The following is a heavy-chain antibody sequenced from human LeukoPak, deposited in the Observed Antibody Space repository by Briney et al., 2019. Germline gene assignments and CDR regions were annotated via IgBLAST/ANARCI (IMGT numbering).Heavy chain of an antibody. D-gene: IGHD5-24*01. V-gene: IGHV3-11*04. CDR1: GFTFSDYY. J-gene: IGHJ3*02. CDR3: AREMAPQRGYAFDI. Sequence: GGSLRLSCAASGFTFSDYYMSWIRQAPGKGLEWVSYISSSGSTIYYADSVKGRFTISRDNAKNTLYLQMNSLRAEDTAVYYCAREMAPQRGYAFDIWGQGTMVTVSS. CDR2: ISSSGSTI.